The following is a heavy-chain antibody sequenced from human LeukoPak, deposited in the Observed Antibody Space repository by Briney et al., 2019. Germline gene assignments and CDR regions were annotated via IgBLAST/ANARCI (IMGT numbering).Heavy chain of an antibody. Sequence: ASETLSLTCAVSGYSISSGFYWGWIRRPPGKGLEWIGSIYRSGTTYYNPSLKSRVTISVDTSKNQFSLKLSSVTAADTAVYYCAVKIQLWSYFDYWGQGTLVTVSS. V-gene: IGHV4-38-2*01. CDR1: GYSISSGFY. J-gene: IGHJ4*02. CDR3: AVKIQLWSYFDY. CDR2: IYRSGTT. D-gene: IGHD5-18*01.